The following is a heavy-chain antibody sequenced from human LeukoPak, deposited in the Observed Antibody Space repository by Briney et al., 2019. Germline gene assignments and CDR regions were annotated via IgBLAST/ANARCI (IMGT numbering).Heavy chain of an antibody. CDR3: ARSSREYYYGSGSYSPYYYYYMDV. V-gene: IGHV4-59*01. CDR2: IYYSGST. CDR1: GGSISSYY. Sequence: SETLSLTCTVSGGSISSYYWIWLRQPPGKGLEWIGYIYYSGSTNYNPSLKSRVTISVDTSKNQFSLKLSSVTAADPAVYYCARSSREYYYGSGSYSPYYYYYMDVWGKGTTVTISS. J-gene: IGHJ6*03. D-gene: IGHD3-10*01.